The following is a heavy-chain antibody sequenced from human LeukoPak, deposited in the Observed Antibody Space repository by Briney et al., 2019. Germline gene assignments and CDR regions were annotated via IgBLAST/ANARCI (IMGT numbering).Heavy chain of an antibody. J-gene: IGHJ4*02. CDR1: GFTFSSYA. D-gene: IGHD6-19*01. Sequence: PGGSLRLSCAASGFTFSSYAMSWVRQAPGKGLEWVSAISGSGGSTYYTDSVKGRFTISRDNSKNTLYLQMNSLRAEDTAVYYCAKAPPPQWLVYYFDYWGQGTLVTVSS. V-gene: IGHV3-23*01. CDR3: AKAPPPQWLVYYFDY. CDR2: ISGSGGST.